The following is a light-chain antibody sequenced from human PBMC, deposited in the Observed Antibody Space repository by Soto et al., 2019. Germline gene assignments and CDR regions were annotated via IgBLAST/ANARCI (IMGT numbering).Light chain of an antibody. Sequence: IQMTQYPSSLSSSLGDRVTITCRASQTIGTSLNWYQQKPGKAPKVLIYAASSLQSGVPSRFSGSGSGTDFTLTISGLKNEDFTTYYCQQSYITTQTFGQGTKVDIK. CDR2: AAS. CDR1: QTIGTS. V-gene: IGKV1-39*01. J-gene: IGKJ1*01. CDR3: QQSYITTQT.